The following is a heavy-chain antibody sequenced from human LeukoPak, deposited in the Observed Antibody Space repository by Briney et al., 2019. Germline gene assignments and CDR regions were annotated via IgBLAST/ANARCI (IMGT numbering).Heavy chain of an antibody. D-gene: IGHD2-2*01. CDR3: AWMPSRGTADY. CDR1: GGTFSNYA. CDR2: IIPILGIA. V-gene: IGHV1-69*04. J-gene: IGHJ4*02. Sequence: GSSVKVSCKASGGTFSNYAISWVRQAPGQGLEWMGRIIPILGIANYAQRFQGRVTITADKSTSTAYMELSSLRSEDTAVYYCAWMPSRGTADYWGQGTLVTVSS.